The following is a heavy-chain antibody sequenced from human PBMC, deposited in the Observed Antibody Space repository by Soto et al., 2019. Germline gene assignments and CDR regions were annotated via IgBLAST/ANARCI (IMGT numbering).Heavy chain of an antibody. V-gene: IGHV4-39*01. CDR2: IYYSGST. CDR1: GGSISSSSYY. CDR3: ARRGLSIAARPKDGDYYYGMDV. D-gene: IGHD6-6*01. J-gene: IGHJ6*02. Sequence: SETLSLTCTVSGGSISSSSYYWGWIRQPPGKGLERIGSIYYSGSTYYNPSLKSRVTTSVDTSKNQFSLKLSSVTAADTAVYYCARRGLSIAARPKDGDYYYGMDVWGQGTTVTVSS.